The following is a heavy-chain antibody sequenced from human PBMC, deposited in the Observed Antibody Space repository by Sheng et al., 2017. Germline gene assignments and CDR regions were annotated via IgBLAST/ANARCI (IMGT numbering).Heavy chain of an antibody. Sequence: QLQLQESGPGLVKPSETLSLTCTVSGGPITSSSYYWGWIRQPPGKGREWIVSIYYSGSTYYNPSLRSRVTISVDTSKNQFSLKLSSVTAADTAVYYCARHHTSSLYNYYMDVWGKGPRSPSP. V-gene: IGHV4-39*01. CDR2: IYYSGST. CDR3: ARHHTSSLYNYYMDV. J-gene: IGHJ6*03. D-gene: IGHD6-6*01. CDR1: GGPITSSSYY.